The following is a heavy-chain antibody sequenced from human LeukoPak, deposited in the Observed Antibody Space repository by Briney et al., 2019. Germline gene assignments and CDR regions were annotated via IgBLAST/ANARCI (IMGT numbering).Heavy chain of an antibody. V-gene: IGHV3-48*01. CDR3: AKDNRPEYSSSSFDY. CDR2: ISASRGIT. Sequence: GGSLRLSCAASGFNYSSYTMNWVRQAPGMGLEWLSYISASRGITYYADSVKGRFTISRDNSKNTLYLQMNSLRAEDTAVYYCAKDNRPEYSSSSFDYWGQGTLVTVSS. CDR1: GFNYSSYT. J-gene: IGHJ4*02. D-gene: IGHD6-13*01.